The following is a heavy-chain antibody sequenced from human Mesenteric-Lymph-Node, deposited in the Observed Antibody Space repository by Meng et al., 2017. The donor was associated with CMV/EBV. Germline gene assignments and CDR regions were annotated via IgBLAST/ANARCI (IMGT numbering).Heavy chain of an antibody. CDR1: GFSFNSYS. Sequence: GESLKISCAASGFSFNSYSMNWVRQAPRKGLEWVSSISRSSSYKYYADSVKGRFTISRDNAKNFLFLQMSSLRVEDTAVYYCATSPDIVVVPPVHRDFWGQGTLVTVSS. D-gene: IGHD2-2*01. CDR2: ISRSSSYK. V-gene: IGHV3-21*01. J-gene: IGHJ4*02. CDR3: ATSPDIVVVPPVHRDF.